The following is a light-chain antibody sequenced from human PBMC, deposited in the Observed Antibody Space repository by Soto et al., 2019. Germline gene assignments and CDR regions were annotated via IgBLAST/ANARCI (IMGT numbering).Light chain of an antibody. CDR3: QQSYSTPYT. CDR2: AAS. V-gene: IGKV1-39*01. J-gene: IGKJ2*01. Sequence: DIPMTQSPSSLSASVGDRVTITCRASQSISSYLNWYQQKPGKDPKLLIYAASSLQSGVPSRFSGSGSGTDFTLTISSLQPEDFATYYCQQSYSTPYTFGQGTKLEIK. CDR1: QSISSY.